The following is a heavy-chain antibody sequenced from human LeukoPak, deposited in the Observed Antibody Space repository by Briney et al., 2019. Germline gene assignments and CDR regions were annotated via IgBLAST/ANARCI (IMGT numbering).Heavy chain of an antibody. CDR1: GGFFSGYY. J-gene: IGHJ4*02. CDR3: ARGEELRYFDWLPLAC. CDR2: INHSGST. V-gene: IGHV4-34*01. D-gene: IGHD3-9*01. Sequence: PSETLSLTCAVYGGFFSGYYWSWIRQPPGKGLEWIGEINHSGSTNYNPSLKSRVTISVDTSKNQFSLKLSSVTAADTAVYYCARGEELRYFDWLPLACWCQGTLVTVSS.